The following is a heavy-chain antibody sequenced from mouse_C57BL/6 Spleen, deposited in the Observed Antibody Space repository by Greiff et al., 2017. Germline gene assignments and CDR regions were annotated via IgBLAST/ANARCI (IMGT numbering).Heavy chain of an antibody. J-gene: IGHJ3*01. CDR1: GYAFSSYW. Sequence: VQLQQSGAELVKPGASVKISCKASGYAFSSYWMNWVKQRPGKGLEWIGQIYPGDGDTNYNGKFKGKATLTADKSSSTAYMPLSSLTSEDSAVYFCARKALTTGFAYWGQGTLVTVSA. CDR3: ARKALTTGFAY. D-gene: IGHD1-1*01. V-gene: IGHV1-80*01. CDR2: IYPGDGDT.